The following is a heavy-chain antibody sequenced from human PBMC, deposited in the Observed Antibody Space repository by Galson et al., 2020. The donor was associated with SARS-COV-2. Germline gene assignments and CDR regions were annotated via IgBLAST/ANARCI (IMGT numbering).Heavy chain of an antibody. CDR2: IYYSGST. D-gene: IGHD1-26*01. CDR1: GGSISSYY. V-gene: IGHV4-59*01. J-gene: IGHJ6*04. CDR3: ARRVGATPWTWYYYYGMDV. Sequence: PSETLSLTCTVSGGSISSYYWRWLRQPPGKGLEWIGYIYYSGSTNYNPSLKSRVTISVDTSKNQFSLKLSSVTAADTAVYYCARRVGATPWTWYYYYGMDVWGKGTTVTVSS.